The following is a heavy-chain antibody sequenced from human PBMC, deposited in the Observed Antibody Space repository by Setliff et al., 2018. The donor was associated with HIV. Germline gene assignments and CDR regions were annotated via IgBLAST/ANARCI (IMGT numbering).Heavy chain of an antibody. CDR3: ARFSTSSGGTFDY. CDR2: IYHSGST. D-gene: IGHD6-6*01. J-gene: IGHJ4*02. V-gene: IGHV4-38-2*02. Sequence: SETLSLTCTVSGFSISSDYYGGWIRQPPGKGLEWIGNIYHSGSTYYNPSIKSRVTISVDTSKNQFSLKLTSVTAADTAVYYCARFSTSSGGTFDYWGQGTLVTVSS. CDR1: GFSISSDYY.